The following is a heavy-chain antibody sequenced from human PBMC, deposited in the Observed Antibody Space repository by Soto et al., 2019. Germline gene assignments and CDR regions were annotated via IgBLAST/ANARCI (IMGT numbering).Heavy chain of an antibody. CDR3: ARDHSSSWYLDKHRYFDY. CDR2: IKQDGSEK. J-gene: IGHJ4*02. CDR1: GFTFSSYW. D-gene: IGHD6-13*01. Sequence: PGGSLRLSCAASGFTFSSYWMSWVRQAPGKGLEWVANIKQDGSEKYYVDSVKGRFTISRDNAKNSLYLQMNSLRAEDTAVYYCARDHSSSWYLDKHRYFDYWGQGTLATVSS. V-gene: IGHV3-7*03.